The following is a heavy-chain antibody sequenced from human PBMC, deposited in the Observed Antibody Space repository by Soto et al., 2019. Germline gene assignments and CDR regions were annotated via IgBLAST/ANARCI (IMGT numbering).Heavy chain of an antibody. D-gene: IGHD3-9*01. CDR2: NYYNGST. CDR1: GGSISRYY. Sequence: PSETLSLTCTVSGGSISRYYWRWIRQPPGKRLEWIGYNYYNGSTNYNPSLKSRITISVDTSKNQFSLKLSSVTAADTAVYYCARGGNYDILTGFPYYFDYWGQGTLVTVSS. V-gene: IGHV4-59*12. CDR3: ARGGNYDILTGFPYYFDY. J-gene: IGHJ4*02.